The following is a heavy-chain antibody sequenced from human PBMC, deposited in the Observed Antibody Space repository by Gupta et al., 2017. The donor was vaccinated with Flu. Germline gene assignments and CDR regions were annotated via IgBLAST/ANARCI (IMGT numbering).Heavy chain of an antibody. CDR2: ISYDGSNK. J-gene: IGHJ4*02. CDR3: AKDRRGYYDFWTGFFDF. D-gene: IGHD3-3*01. Sequence: VRQAPGKGLEWVAFISYDGSNKYFIDSVKGRFTMSRDNSKNTLYLQMDSLRAEDTAVYYCAKDRRGYYDFWTGFFDFWGPGTLVTVSS. V-gene: IGHV3-30*18.